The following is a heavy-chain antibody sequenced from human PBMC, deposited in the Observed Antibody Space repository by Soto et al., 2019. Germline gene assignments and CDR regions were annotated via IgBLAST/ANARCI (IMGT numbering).Heavy chain of an antibody. CDR1: GGTFSSYA. D-gene: IGHD2-21*02. J-gene: IGHJ2*01. CDR2: IIPIFGTA. CDR3: AIAYCGGDCYRDWYFDL. Sequence: QVQLVQSGAEVKKPGSSVKVSCKASGGTFSSYAISWVRQAPGQGLEWMGGIIPIFGTANYAQKFQGRVTITADECTSTAYMELSSLRSEDTAVYYCAIAYCGGDCYRDWYFDLWGRGTLVTVSS. V-gene: IGHV1-69*12.